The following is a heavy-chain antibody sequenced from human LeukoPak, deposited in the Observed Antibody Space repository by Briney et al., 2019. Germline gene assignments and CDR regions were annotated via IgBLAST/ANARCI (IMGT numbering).Heavy chain of an antibody. Sequence: ASVKVSCKVSGYTLTELSMHWVRQAPGKGLEWMGGFDPEDGETIYAQKFQGRVTMTEDTSTDTAYMELSSLTSEDTAVYHCATVLARYFDLWGRGTLVTVSS. CDR1: GYTLTELS. CDR2: FDPEDGET. CDR3: ATVLARYFDL. V-gene: IGHV1-24*01. J-gene: IGHJ2*01.